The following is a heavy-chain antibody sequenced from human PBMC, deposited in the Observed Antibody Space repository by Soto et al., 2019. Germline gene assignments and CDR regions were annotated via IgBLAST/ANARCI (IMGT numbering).Heavy chain of an antibody. J-gene: IGHJ6*02. Sequence: PGGPLKISCKVSGYSFTNYWISWVRQMPGKGLEWMGRIDPSDSYTNYSPSFQGHVTISADKSISTAYLQWSSLKASDTAVYYCARRHCSSTSCPRSYYGMDVWGQGTTVTVSS. V-gene: IGHV5-10-1*01. CDR2: IDPSDSYT. D-gene: IGHD2-2*01. CDR1: GYSFTNYW. CDR3: ARRHCSSTSCPRSYYGMDV.